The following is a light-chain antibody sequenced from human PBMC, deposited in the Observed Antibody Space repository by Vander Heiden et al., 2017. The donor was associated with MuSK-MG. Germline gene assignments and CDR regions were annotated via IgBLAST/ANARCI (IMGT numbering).Light chain of an antibody. CDR3: QSYDSSLSGSV. J-gene: IGLJ2*01. CDR2: GNS. Sequence: QSVLTQPPSVSGAPGQSVTISCTGSSSNIGAGYDVHGYQQRPGTAPKLLIDGNSNRPSGVPDRFSGSKSGTSASLAITGLQAEEEADYYCQSYDSSLSGSVFGGGTKLTVL. CDR1: SSNIGAGYD. V-gene: IGLV1-40*01.